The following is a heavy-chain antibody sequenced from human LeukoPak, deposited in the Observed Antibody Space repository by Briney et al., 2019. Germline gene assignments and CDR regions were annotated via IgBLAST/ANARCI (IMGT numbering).Heavy chain of an antibody. CDR3: ARERRPYDILTGSNHYYGMDV. CDR2: IYSGGST. V-gene: IGHV3-53*01. Sequence: GGSLRLSCAASGFTVSSNYMSWVRQAPGKGLEWVSVIYSGGSTYYADSVKGRFTISRDNSKNTLYLQMNSLRAEDTAVYYCARERRPYDILTGSNHYYGMDVWGKGTTVTVSS. D-gene: IGHD3-9*01. J-gene: IGHJ6*04. CDR1: GFTVSSNY.